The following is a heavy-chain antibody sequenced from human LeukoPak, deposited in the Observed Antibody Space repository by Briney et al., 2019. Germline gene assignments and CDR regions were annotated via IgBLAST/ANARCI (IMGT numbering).Heavy chain of an antibody. V-gene: IGHV4-34*01. Sequence: SETLSLTCTVSGGSISSYYWSWIRQPPGKGLEWIGEINHSGSTNYNPSLKSRVTISVDTSKNQFSLKLSSVTAADTAVYYCARVYRSGYYNWFDPWGQGTLVTVSS. D-gene: IGHD3-3*01. CDR3: ARVYRSGYYNWFDP. CDR2: INHSGST. J-gene: IGHJ5*02. CDR1: GGSISSYY.